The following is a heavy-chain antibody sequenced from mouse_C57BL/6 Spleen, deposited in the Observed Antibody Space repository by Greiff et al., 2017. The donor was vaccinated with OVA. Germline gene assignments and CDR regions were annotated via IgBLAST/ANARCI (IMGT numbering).Heavy chain of an antibody. CDR2: ISYSGST. Sequence: ESGPGMVKPSQSLSLTCTVTGYSITSGYDWHWIRHFPGNKLEWMGYISYSGSTNYNPSLKSRISITHDTSKNHFFLKLNSVTTEDTATYYCARSPIYYYGSSYYFDYWGQGTTLTVSS. J-gene: IGHJ2*01. CDR3: ARSPIYYYGSSYYFDY. D-gene: IGHD1-1*01. CDR1: GYSITSGYD. V-gene: IGHV3-1*01.